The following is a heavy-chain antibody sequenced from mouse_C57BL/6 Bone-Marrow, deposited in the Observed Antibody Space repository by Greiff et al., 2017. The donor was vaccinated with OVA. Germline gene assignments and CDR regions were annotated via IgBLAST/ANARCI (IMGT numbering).Heavy chain of an antibody. CDR2: ISYDGSN. J-gene: IGHJ3*01. D-gene: IGHD2-4*01. CDR3: AREGDYDVAY. Sequence: EVQLVESGPGLVKPSQSLSLTCSVTGYSITSGYYWNWIRQFPGNKLAWMGYISYDGSNNYNQSLNNRITITRDTSKNQFFLKLNAVTTEDTSTYYCAREGDYDVAYWGQGTLVTVSA. CDR1: GYSITSGYY. V-gene: IGHV3-6*01.